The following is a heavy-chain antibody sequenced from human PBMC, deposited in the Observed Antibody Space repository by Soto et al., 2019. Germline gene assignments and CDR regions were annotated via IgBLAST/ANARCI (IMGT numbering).Heavy chain of an antibody. V-gene: IGHV3-7*03. D-gene: IGHD1-7*01. J-gene: IGHJ4*02. CDR3: AKLRRAYKVFDY. CDR1: GFTFSNHW. Sequence: PGGSLRLSCAPSGFTFSNHWMSWGRQAPGQGLEWVASIKQDGSVKHYVDSVKGRFTISRDNAEKSLHLQMNSLRAEDTAVYYCAKLRRAYKVFDYWGQGARVTVSS. CDR2: IKQDGSVK.